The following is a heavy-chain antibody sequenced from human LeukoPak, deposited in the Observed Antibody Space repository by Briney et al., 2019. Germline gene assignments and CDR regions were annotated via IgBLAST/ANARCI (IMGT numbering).Heavy chain of an antibody. CDR2: ISYDGSNK. CDR1: GFTFSSYG. Sequence: PGGSLRLSCAASGFTFSSYGMHWVRQAPGKGLEWVAVISYDGSNKYYADSVKGRFTISRDNAKNSLYLQMNSLRAEDTAVYYCAHVIRNFDYLADYWGQGTLVTVSS. CDR3: AHVIRNFDYLADY. J-gene: IGHJ4*02. D-gene: IGHD3-9*01. V-gene: IGHV3-30*03.